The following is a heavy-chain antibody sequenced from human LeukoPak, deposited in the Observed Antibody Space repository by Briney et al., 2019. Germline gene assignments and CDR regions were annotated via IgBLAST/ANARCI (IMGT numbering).Heavy chain of an antibody. Sequence: GRSLRLSCAASGFTFSSYAMSWVRQAPGKGLEWVSAISGSGGSTYYADSVKGRFTISRDNSKNTLYLQMNSLRAEDTAVYYCAKGGIVVVVAAPWGQGTLVTVSS. D-gene: IGHD2-15*01. CDR3: AKGGIVVVVAAP. CDR1: GFTFSSYA. V-gene: IGHV3-23*01. CDR2: ISGSGGST. J-gene: IGHJ4*02.